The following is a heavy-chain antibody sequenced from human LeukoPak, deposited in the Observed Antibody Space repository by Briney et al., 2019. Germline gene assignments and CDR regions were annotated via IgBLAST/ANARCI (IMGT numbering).Heavy chain of an antibody. CDR2: INPSGGST. Sequence: ASVRVSCKASGYTFTSYYMHWVRQAPGQGLEWMGIINPSGGSTSYAQKFQGRVTMTRDTSTSTVYTELSSLRSEDTAVYYCARGYCSGGSCLTDYGMDVWGKGTTVTVSS. CDR3: ARGYCSGGSCLTDYGMDV. D-gene: IGHD2-15*01. J-gene: IGHJ6*04. V-gene: IGHV1-46*01. CDR1: GYTFTSYY.